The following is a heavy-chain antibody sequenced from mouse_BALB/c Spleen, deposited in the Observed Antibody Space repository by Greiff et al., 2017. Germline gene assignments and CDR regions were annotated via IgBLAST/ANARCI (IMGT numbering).Heavy chain of an antibody. CDR1: GFSLTSYG. Sequence: QVQLKESGPGLVAPSQSLSITCTVSGFSLTSYGVHWVRQPPGKGLEWLGVIWAGGSTNYNSALMSRLSISKDNSKSQVFLKMNSLQTDDTAMYYCAREGDGYYIAYWGQGTLVTVSA. CDR3: AREGDGYYIAY. V-gene: IGHV2-9*02. D-gene: IGHD2-3*01. CDR2: IWAGGST. J-gene: IGHJ3*01.